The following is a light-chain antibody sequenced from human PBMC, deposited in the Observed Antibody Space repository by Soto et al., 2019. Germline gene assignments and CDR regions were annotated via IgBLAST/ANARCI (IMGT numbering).Light chain of an antibody. J-gene: IGKJ2*01. CDR3: QQYGDSPYT. CDR1: QSVSRSY. Sequence: EIVLTQSPGTLSLSPGERVTLPCTASQSVSRSYLAWYQQKPGQAPRLLIHDASSRATGTPDRFSGSGSGTEFTLTISRLEPEEFAVYYCQQYGDSPYTFGQGTKLEIK. CDR2: DAS. V-gene: IGKV3-20*01.